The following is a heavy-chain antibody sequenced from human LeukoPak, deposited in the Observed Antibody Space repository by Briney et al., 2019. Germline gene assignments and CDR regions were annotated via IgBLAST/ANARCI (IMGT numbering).Heavy chain of an antibody. CDR1: GFTFDDYA. CDR2: ISWNSGSI. Sequence: GRSLRLSCTASGFTFDDYAMHWVRQAPGKGLEWVSGISWNSGSIGYADSVKGRFTISRDNSKNSLYLQMNSLRTEDTALYYCAKDIGYDSSGYSVPDYWGQGTLVTVSS. J-gene: IGHJ4*02. D-gene: IGHD3-22*01. CDR3: AKDIGYDSSGYSVPDY. V-gene: IGHV3-9*01.